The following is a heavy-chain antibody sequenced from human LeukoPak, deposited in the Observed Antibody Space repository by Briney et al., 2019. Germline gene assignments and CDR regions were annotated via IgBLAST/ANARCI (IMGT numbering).Heavy chain of an antibody. CDR1: GFTFTSYS. Sequence: GGSLRLSCVASGFTFTSYSMNWVRQAPGKGLEWVSYISSSTDTIYYADSVKGRFTISRDNAKNSLYLQINSLRVEDTAVYYCARDSYYDILTGQVSYWGQGTLVTVSS. CDR3: ARDSYYDILTGQVSY. V-gene: IGHV3-48*04. CDR2: ISSSTDTI. D-gene: IGHD3-9*01. J-gene: IGHJ4*02.